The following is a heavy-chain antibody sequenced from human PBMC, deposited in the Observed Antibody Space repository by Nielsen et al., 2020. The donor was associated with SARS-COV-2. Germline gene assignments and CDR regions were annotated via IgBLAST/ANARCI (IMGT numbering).Heavy chain of an antibody. Sequence: GESLKISCAASGFTFDDYAMHWVRQAPGKGLEWVSLISGDGGSTYYADSVKGRFTISRGNSKNSLYLQMNSLRTEDTALYYCAATMVRGVKVNWFDPWGQGTLVTVSS. J-gene: IGHJ5*02. D-gene: IGHD3-10*01. CDR1: GFTFDDYA. CDR2: ISGDGGST. CDR3: AATMVRGVKVNWFDP. V-gene: IGHV3-43*02.